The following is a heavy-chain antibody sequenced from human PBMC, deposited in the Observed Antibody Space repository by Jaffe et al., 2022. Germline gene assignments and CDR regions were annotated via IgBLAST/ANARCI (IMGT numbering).Heavy chain of an antibody. CDR3: AREHVDPYYYYYYMDV. J-gene: IGHJ6*03. V-gene: IGHV4-59*01. Sequence: QVQLQESGPGLVKPSETLSLTCTVSGGSISSYYWSWIRQPPGKGLEWIGYIYYSGSTNYNPSLKSRVTISVDTSKNQFSLKLSSVTAADTAVYYCAREHVDPYYYYYYMDVWGKGTTVTVSS. CDR1: GGSISSYY. CDR2: IYYSGST. D-gene: IGHD5-12*01.